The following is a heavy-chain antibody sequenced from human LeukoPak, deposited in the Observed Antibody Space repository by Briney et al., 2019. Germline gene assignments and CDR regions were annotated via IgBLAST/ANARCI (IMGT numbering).Heavy chain of an antibody. V-gene: IGHV3-33*08. Sequence: GRSLRLSCAASTFTFSNYGMHWVRQAPGKGLEWVAVIWNDGSNKYYADSVKGRFTISRDNSKNTLYLQMNSLRAEDTAVYTCARASGPFDYWGQGTLVTVSS. CDR1: TFTFSNYG. D-gene: IGHD3-10*01. J-gene: IGHJ4*02. CDR3: ARASGPFDY. CDR2: IWNDGSNK.